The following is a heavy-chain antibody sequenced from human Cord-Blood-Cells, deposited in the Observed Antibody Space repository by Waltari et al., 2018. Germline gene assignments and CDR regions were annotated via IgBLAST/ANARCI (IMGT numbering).Heavy chain of an antibody. J-gene: IGHJ3*02. CDR1: GGTFSSYA. CDR3: ARSEDYDILTGYYDAFDI. D-gene: IGHD3-9*01. V-gene: IGHV1-69*09. CDR2: IIPILGKA. Sequence: QVQLVQSGAEVKKPGSSVKVSCKASGGTFSSYAISWVRPAPGQGLEWMGRIIPILGKANYAQKFQGRVTITADKSTSTAYMELSSLRSEDTAVYYCARSEDYDILTGYYDAFDIWGQGTMVTVSS.